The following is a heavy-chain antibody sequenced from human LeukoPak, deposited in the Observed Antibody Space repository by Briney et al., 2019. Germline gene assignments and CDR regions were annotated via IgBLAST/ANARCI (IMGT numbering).Heavy chain of an antibody. J-gene: IGHJ6*02. V-gene: IGHV1-69*13. CDR1: GGTFSSYA. Sequence: ASVKVSCTASGGTFSSYAISWVRQAPGQGLEWMGGIIPIFGTANYAQKFQGRVTITADESTSTAYMELSSLRSEDTAVYYCARDLRRGPSYRGSYYYYGMDVWGQGTTVTVSS. D-gene: IGHD1-26*01. CDR2: IIPIFGTA. CDR3: ARDLRRGPSYRGSYYYYGMDV.